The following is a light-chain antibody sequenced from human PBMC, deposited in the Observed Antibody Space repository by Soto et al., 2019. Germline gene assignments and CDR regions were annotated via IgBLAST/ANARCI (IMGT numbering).Light chain of an antibody. CDR3: QLCAILPLT. Sequence: DTQMTQSPSSLSASVGDRVTSSCQASQDISNSLTWYQQKPGKAPKLLIYDASNLETGVPSRFSGSGSGTDFTFTISSLQPEDIATYYCQLCAILPLTFGHLTRLEI. J-gene: IGKJ5*01. CDR2: DAS. V-gene: IGKV1-33*01. CDR1: QDISNS.